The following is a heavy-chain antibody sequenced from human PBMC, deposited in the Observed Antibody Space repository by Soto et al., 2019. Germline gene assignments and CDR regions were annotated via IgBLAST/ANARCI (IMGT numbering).Heavy chain of an antibody. D-gene: IGHD3-22*01. CDR3: ARSHDSATDAFDI. CDR1: GHSFITYY. J-gene: IGHJ3*02. CDR2: INPSGGST. V-gene: IGHV1-46*01. Sequence: GASGKVSCKASGHSFITYYLHWVRQAPGQGLEWMGAINPSGGSTSYAQKFQGRVTMTRDTSTSTFYMELSSLRSEDTAVYYCARSHDSATDAFDIWGQGTMVTVSS.